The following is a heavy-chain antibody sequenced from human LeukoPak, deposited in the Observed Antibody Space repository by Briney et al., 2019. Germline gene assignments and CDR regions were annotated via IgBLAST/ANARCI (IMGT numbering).Heavy chain of an antibody. D-gene: IGHD3-3*01. CDR2: ISGGGTA. Sequence: PGGSLTLSCAGSGFSVGNNYMSWVRQAPGKGLEWVSGISGGGTAHYADSVMGRFTVSRDNSKNTLHLQMNSLRAEDTAVYYCARDDGRSGCAHWGQGTLVTVSS. CDR1: GFSVGNNY. CDR3: ARDDGRSGCAH. J-gene: IGHJ4*02. V-gene: IGHV3-53*01.